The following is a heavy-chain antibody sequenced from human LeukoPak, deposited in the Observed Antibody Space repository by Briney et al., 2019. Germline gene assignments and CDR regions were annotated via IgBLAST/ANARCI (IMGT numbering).Heavy chain of an antibody. Sequence: GASVKVSWKASGYRFTDYWIQRVRQAPGQGLEWMGWINTNTGGTVYAQKFQGRVTMTRDTSLTTSYMDLSRLTSDDTAVYYCARGGSFHEFDIWGQGTMVIVSS. CDR1: GYRFTDYW. J-gene: IGHJ3*02. CDR3: ARGGSFHEFDI. D-gene: IGHD3-10*01. V-gene: IGHV1-2*02. CDR2: INTNTGGT.